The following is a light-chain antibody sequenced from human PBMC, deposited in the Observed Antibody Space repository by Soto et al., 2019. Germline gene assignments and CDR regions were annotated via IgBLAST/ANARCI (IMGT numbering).Light chain of an antibody. J-gene: IGKJ1*01. CDR3: QQRSNWPRG. Sequence: EIVLTQSPATLSLSPGERATLSCRASQSVSSYLAWYQQKPGQAPRLLIYDASNRATGIPARFSGSGSGTDFTLTTSSLEPEDFAVYYCQQRSNWPRGFGQGTKVDIK. V-gene: IGKV3-11*01. CDR1: QSVSSY. CDR2: DAS.